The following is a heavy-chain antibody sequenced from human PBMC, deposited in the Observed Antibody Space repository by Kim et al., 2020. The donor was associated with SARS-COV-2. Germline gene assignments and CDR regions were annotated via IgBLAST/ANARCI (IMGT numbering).Heavy chain of an antibody. CDR3: ARDRGPYSSMIHAFDI. Sequence: GGSLRLSCAASGFTFSSYGMHWVRQAPGKGLEWVAVIWYDGSNKYYADSVKGRFTISRDNSKNTLYLQMNSLRAEDTAVYYCARDRGPYSSMIHAFDIWGQGTMVTVSS. D-gene: IGHD6-13*01. V-gene: IGHV3-33*01. CDR1: GFTFSSYG. CDR2: IWYDGSNK. J-gene: IGHJ3*02.